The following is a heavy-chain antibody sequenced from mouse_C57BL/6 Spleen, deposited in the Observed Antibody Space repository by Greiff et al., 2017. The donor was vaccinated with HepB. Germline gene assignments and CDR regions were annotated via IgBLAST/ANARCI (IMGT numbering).Heavy chain of an antibody. J-gene: IGHJ4*01. V-gene: IGHV14-2*01. CDR3: ERAVVATKARDD. Sequence: EVMLVESGAELVKPGASVKLSCTASGFNIKDYYMHWVKQRTEQGLEWIGRIDPEDGETKYAPKFQGKATITADTSSNTAYLQLSSLTSEDTAVYYCERAVVATKARDDWGQGTSVTVSS. CDR2: IDPEDGET. CDR1: GFNIKDYY. D-gene: IGHD1-1*01.